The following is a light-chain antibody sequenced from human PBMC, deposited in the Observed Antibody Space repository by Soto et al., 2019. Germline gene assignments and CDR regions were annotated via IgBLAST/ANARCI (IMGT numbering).Light chain of an antibody. Sequence: DIQMTQSPSTLSGSVGGRVTITCRGSQTISSWLAWYQQKPGKAPKLLIYKASTLKSGVPSRFSGSGSGTEFTLTISSLQPDDFATYYCQHYNSYSEAFGQGTKVELK. CDR1: QTISSW. V-gene: IGKV1-5*03. CDR2: KAS. J-gene: IGKJ1*01. CDR3: QHYNSYSEA.